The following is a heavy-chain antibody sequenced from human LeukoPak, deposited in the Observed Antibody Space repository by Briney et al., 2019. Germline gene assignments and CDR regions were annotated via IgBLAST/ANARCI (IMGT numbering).Heavy chain of an antibody. V-gene: IGHV3-48*03. CDR2: ISSSGTTI. J-gene: IGHJ5*02. CDR1: GFTFSSYE. CDR3: ARLLVATPGVDP. Sequence: GGSLRLSCAASGFTFSSYEMHWVRQAPGKGLEWVADISSSGTTIYYADSVKGRFTISRDNAKNPLYLQMNSLRAEDTAVYYCARLLVATPGVDPWGQGTLVTVSS. D-gene: IGHD5-12*01.